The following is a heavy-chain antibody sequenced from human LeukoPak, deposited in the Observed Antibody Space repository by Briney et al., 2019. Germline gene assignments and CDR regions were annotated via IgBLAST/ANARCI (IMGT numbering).Heavy chain of an antibody. CDR2: ISSDGRDK. CDR1: GFTFSSYA. Sequence: PGGSLRLSCAASGFTFSSYAIHWVHQAPGKGLEWVAVISSDGRDKHHADSVKGRFTISRDNSKNTLYLQTNSLRAEDTAVYYCAKDLRRIAAYYFDYWGQGTLVTVSS. CDR3: AKDLRRIAAYYFDY. D-gene: IGHD6-25*01. V-gene: IGHV3-30*18. J-gene: IGHJ4*02.